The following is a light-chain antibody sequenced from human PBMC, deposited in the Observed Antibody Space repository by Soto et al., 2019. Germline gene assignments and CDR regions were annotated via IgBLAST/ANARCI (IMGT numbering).Light chain of an antibody. J-gene: IGLJ3*02. CDR2: EVT. V-gene: IGLV2-14*01. CDR3: RSSTSIATWV. Sequence: QSVLTQPASVSGSPGQSITISCTGTSSDVGGFEYVSWYQQHPGKAPKLMIYEVTNRPSGVSDRFSGSKSGNTASLTISGLQDEDEADYYCRSSTSIATWVFGGGTKVTVL. CDR1: SSDVGGFEY.